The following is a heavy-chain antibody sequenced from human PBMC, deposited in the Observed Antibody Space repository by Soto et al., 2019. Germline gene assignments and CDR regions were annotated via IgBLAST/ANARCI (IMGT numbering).Heavy chain of an antibody. V-gene: IGHV3-30*18. D-gene: IGHD6-13*01. Sequence: GGSLRLSCAASGFTFSSYGMHWVRQAPGKGLEWVAVISYDGSNKYYADSVKGRFTISRDNSKNTLYLQMNSLRAEDTAVYYCAKEYSSSWDTFDYWGQGTLVTVSS. CDR2: ISYDGSNK. CDR3: AKEYSSSWDTFDY. CDR1: GFTFSSYG. J-gene: IGHJ4*02.